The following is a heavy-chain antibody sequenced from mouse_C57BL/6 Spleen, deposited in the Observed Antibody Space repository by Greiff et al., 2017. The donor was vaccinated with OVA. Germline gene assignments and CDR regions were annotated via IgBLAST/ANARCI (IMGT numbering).Heavy chain of an antibody. CDR2: ISSGGDYI. CDR1: GFTFSSYA. J-gene: IGHJ3*01. D-gene: IGHD2-1*01. Sequence: EVHLVESGAGLVKPGGSLKLSCAASGFTFSSYAMSWVRQTQEKRLEWVAYISSGGDYIYYADTVQGRFTISRDNARNTLYLQMSSLKSEDTAMYYWTRDGDGNPAGCAYWGQGTLVTVSA. CDR3: TRDGDGNPAGCAY. V-gene: IGHV5-9-1*02.